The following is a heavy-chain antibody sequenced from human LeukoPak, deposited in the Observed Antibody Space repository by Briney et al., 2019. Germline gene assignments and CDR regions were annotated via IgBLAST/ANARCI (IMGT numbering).Heavy chain of an antibody. Sequence: GGSLRLSCAASGFTFSSYSMNWVRQAPGKGLEWVSYINSSSSTIYYADSVKGRFTISRDNAKNSLYLQMNSLRAEDTAVYYCARDSVTRGAFDIWGQGTMVTVSS. CDR3: ARDSVTRGAFDI. CDR1: GFTFSSYS. D-gene: IGHD4-17*01. V-gene: IGHV3-48*01. J-gene: IGHJ3*02. CDR2: INSSSSTI.